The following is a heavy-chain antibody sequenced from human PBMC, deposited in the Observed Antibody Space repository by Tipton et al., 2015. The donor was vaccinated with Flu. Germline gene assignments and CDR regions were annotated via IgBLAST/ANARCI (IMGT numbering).Heavy chain of an antibody. V-gene: IGHV3-64*02. CDR2: ISSNGDNT. J-gene: IGHJ6*02. CDR3: AKGFRGYLGSETFSYYGMDV. CDR1: GFIFSDYA. D-gene: IGHD3-10*01. Sequence: SLRLSCAASGFIFSDYAMHWVRQAPGKGLEYASAISSNGDNTYYADSVKGRFTISRDNSKNTLYLQISSLRAEDTAVYYCAKGFRGYLGSETFSYYGMDVWGQGTTVTVSS.